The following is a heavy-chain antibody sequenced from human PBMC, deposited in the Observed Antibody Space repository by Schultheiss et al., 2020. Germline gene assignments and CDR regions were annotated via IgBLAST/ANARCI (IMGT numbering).Heavy chain of an antibody. J-gene: IGHJ6*02. V-gene: IGHV2-70*12. CDR2: IDWDDDK. Sequence: SGPTLVKPTQTLTLTCTFSGFSLSTSGMCVSWIRQPPGKALEWLARIDWDDDKYYSTSLKTRLTISKDTSKNQVVLTMTNMDPVDTATYYCAHKAITMVRGVNEIYYYYYGMDVWGQGTTVTVSS. D-gene: IGHD3-10*01. CDR1: GFSLSTSGMC. CDR3: AHKAITMVRGVNEIYYYYYGMDV.